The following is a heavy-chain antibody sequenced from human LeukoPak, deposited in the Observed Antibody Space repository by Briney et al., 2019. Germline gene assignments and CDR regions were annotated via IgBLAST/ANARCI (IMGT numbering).Heavy chain of an antibody. Sequence: ASVKVSCKASGGTFSSYAISWVRQAPGQGLEWMGWISAYNGNTNYAQKLQGRVTMTTDTSTSTAYMELRSLRSDDTAVYYCARDSDIVVVPAAIEFVSGYYYMDVWGKGTTVTASS. CDR2: ISAYNGNT. J-gene: IGHJ6*03. D-gene: IGHD2-2*01. CDR1: GGTFSSYA. CDR3: ARDSDIVVVPAAIEFVSGYYYMDV. V-gene: IGHV1-18*01.